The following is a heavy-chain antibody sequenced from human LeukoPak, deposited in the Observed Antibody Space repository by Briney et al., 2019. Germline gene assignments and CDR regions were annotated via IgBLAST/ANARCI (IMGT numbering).Heavy chain of an antibody. CDR3: ARLSAACFDP. CDR1: GFSISSGFY. J-gene: IGHJ5*02. CDR2: ISHSGAT. V-gene: IGHV4-38-2*01. Sequence: PSETLSLTCAVSGFSISSGFYWGWVRQPPGKGLEYIGHISHSGATHYNPSLMSRVTISLDTSKNHFSLKLSSVTAADTAMYFCARLSAACFDPWGQGTLVTVSS.